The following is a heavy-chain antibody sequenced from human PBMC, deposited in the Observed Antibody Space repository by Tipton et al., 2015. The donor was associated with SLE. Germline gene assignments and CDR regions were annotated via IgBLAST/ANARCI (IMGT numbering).Heavy chain of an antibody. J-gene: IGHJ3*02. CDR3: AKAVWAPMKDAFDI. Sequence: SLRLSCVASGYTFDDYAMHWVRQAPGKGLEWVSGVSWNSGSIGYGDSVKGRFSISRDNAKNSLYLQMNSLRGEDTALYYCAKAVWAPMKDAFDIWGQGTMVTVSS. CDR2: VSWNSGSI. D-gene: IGHD3-22*01. V-gene: IGHV3-9*01. CDR1: GYTFDDYA.